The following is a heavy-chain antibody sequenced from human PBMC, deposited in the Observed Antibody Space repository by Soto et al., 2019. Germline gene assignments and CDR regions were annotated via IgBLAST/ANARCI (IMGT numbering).Heavy chain of an antibody. D-gene: IGHD2-21*02. V-gene: IGHV4-31*03. CDR1: GGSISSGGYY. Sequence: QVQLQESGPGLVKPSQTRSLTCTVSGGSISSGGYYWSWIRQHPGKGLEWIGYIYYSGSTYYNPSLKSRVTISLDTSKSQFSLKLSSVTAADTALYYCARVFCGGNCYPNYWGPGTLVTVSS. J-gene: IGHJ4*02. CDR2: IYYSGST. CDR3: ARVFCGGNCYPNY.